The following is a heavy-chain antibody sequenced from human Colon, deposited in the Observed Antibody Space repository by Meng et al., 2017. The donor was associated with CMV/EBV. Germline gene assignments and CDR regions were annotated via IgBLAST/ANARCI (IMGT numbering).Heavy chain of an antibody. Sequence: SCAGAGLSVVSYWMSWDRPTQGEGLDEVANSKRDGSEKYYVASVKGRFTISRDNAENSLYLQMNSMKAEDTAVYYCARAYSSGLIGYWGQGTLVTVSS. CDR1: GLSVVSYW. CDR2: SKRDGSEK. CDR3: ARAYSSGLIGY. J-gene: IGHJ4*02. D-gene: IGHD6-19*01. V-gene: IGHV3-7*01.